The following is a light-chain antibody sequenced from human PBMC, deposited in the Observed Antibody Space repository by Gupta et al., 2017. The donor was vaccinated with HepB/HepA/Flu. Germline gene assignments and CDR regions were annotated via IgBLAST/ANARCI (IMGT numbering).Light chain of an antibody. J-gene: IGLJ2*01. CDR3: QAWDSSTVV. Sequence: SYELTQPPSVSVSPGHTATITCSGDKLGHKYVCWYQQKPGQSPVLVIYQDTKRPSGIPERFSGSNSGNTATLTISGTQPMDEADYYCQAWDSSTVVFGGGTKLTVL. CDR2: QDT. V-gene: IGLV3-1*01. CDR1: KLGHKY.